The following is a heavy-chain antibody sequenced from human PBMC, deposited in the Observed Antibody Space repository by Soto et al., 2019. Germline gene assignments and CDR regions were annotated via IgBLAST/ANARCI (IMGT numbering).Heavy chain of an antibody. J-gene: IGHJ4*02. CDR2: ISGSDGRT. Sequence: EVQLLESGGGLVRPGGSLRLSCAASGFTFSSYAMSWVRQAPGKGLEWASTISGSDGRTYSTDSVKGRFTISRDNSRNTAYPQMNSLRVEDTAVYYCAKGVSQYTPLALFDYWGRGTLVTVSS. V-gene: IGHV3-23*01. CDR3: AKGVSQYTPLALFDY. D-gene: IGHD5-18*01. CDR1: GFTFSSYA.